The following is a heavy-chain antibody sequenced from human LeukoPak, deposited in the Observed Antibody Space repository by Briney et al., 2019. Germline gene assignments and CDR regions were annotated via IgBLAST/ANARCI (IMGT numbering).Heavy chain of an antibody. CDR3: ARVGYSSGWYFDY. J-gene: IGHJ4*02. D-gene: IGHD6-19*01. CDR1: GFTFSTYS. CDR2: ISSTSSYI. Sequence: GGSLRLSCAASGFTFSTYSMNWVRQAPGKGLEWVSSISSTSSYIYYADSVKGRFTISRDNAQKSLYLQMNGLRAEDTAVYYCARVGYSSGWYFDYWGQGTLVTVSS. V-gene: IGHV3-21*01.